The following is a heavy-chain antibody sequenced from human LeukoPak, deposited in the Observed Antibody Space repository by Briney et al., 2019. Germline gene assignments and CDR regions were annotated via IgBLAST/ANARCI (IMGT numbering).Heavy chain of an antibody. V-gene: IGHV1-18*01. CDR1: GYTSIDYG. CDR2: LSPSTGNS. CDR3: ASIKNAYSDY. Sequence: ASVKVSCKAFGYTSIDYGVTWVRQAPGQGLEWMGWLSPSTGNSKYSQKLQDRITVTADTSTTTAYMELRSLRSDDTAVYYCASIKNAYSDYWGQGTLVTVSS. D-gene: IGHD3-16*01. J-gene: IGHJ4*02.